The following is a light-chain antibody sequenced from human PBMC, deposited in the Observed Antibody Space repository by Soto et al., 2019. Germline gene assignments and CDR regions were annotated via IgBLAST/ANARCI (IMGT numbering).Light chain of an antibody. CDR1: SSDVGSYNL. Sequence: QAALTQPASVTGYPGQSITISCNGTSSDVGSYNLVSWYQQHPGKAPKLMIYEVSKRPSGVSNRFSGSKSGNTASLTISRLQAEDEADYYCCSYAGSSTPLIFGTGTKVTVL. V-gene: IGLV2-23*02. CDR3: CSYAGSSTPLI. J-gene: IGLJ1*01. CDR2: EVS.